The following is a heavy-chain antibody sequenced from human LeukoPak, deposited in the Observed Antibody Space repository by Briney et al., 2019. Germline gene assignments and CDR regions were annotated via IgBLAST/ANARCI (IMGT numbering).Heavy chain of an antibody. CDR3: ARDNYYDIPLDI. CDR2: IYYSGST. CDR1: GGSISSRY. Sequence: SETLSLTCTVSGGSISSRYWSWIRQPPGKGLEWIGYIYYSGSTNYNPSLKSRVTISVDTSKNQFSLKLSSVTAADTAVYYCARDNYYDIPLDIWGQGTMVTVSS. J-gene: IGHJ3*02. V-gene: IGHV4-59*11. D-gene: IGHD3-22*01.